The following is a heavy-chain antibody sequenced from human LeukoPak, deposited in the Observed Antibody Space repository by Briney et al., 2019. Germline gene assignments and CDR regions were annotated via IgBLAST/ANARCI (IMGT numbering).Heavy chain of an antibody. CDR3: GKEGGA. CDR1: GFRFSDFT. D-gene: IGHD3-16*01. J-gene: IGHJ5*02. Sequence: GGSLRLSCAASGFRFSDFTMTWVRQAPGKGPEWVSAIGGRGGSTYYADSLGGRFTISRDNSKDMVYLQMDSLRVEDTATYYCGKEGGAWGQGTKVTVSS. CDR2: IGGRGGST. V-gene: IGHV3-23*01.